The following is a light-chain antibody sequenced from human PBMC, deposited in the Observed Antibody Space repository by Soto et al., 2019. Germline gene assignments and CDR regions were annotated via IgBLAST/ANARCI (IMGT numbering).Light chain of an antibody. J-gene: IGLJ1*01. CDR2: GVS. V-gene: IGLV2-11*01. Sequence: QSVLTQPRSVSASHGQSGTISCTGTRSDVGGYNYVSWYQHHPGKAPKLMIYGVSERPSGVPDRFSGSKSGNTASLTISGLQAEDEADYYCCSYAGTPYVFGTGTKVTVL. CDR1: RSDVGGYNY. CDR3: CSYAGTPYV.